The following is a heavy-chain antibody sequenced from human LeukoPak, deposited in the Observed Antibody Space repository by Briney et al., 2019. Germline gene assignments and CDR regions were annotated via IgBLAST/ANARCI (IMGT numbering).Heavy chain of an antibody. CDR1: GFTFSSYW. V-gene: IGHV3-74*01. CDR2: INPGGSST. CDR3: ARSNQADDY. Sequence: GGSLRLSCAASGFTFSSYWMHWVRQVPGKGLVWVSRINPGGSSTAYADSVKGRFTISRDNAKNTLYLQMDSLRAEDTAIYYCARSNQADDYWGQGTLVTVSS. J-gene: IGHJ4*02. D-gene: IGHD1-14*01.